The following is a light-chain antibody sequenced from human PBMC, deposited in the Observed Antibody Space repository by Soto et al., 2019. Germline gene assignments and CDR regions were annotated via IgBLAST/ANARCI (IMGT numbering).Light chain of an antibody. V-gene: IGKV1-39*01. J-gene: IGKJ2*01. CDR3: QHTFSPPYT. Sequence: GVPSRFSGCGSGTDFTLTISSLQPEDVATCYCQHTFSPPYTFGQGNKLEIK.